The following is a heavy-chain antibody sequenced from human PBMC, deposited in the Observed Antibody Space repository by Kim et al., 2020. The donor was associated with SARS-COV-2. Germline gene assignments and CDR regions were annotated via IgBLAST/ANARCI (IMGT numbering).Heavy chain of an antibody. D-gene: IGHD3-10*01. CDR2: MNPNSGNT. V-gene: IGHV1-8*02. CDR1: GYTFTSYD. Sequence: ASVKVSCKASGYTFTSYDINWVRQATAQGLEWMGWMNPNSGNTGYAQKFQGRVTMTRNTSISTAYMELSSLRSEDTAVYYCARGATTYGSGSYYNLLSFGLVSAGGYSYGMDVWGQGPTVTVSS. J-gene: IGHJ6*02. CDR3: ARGATTYGSGSYYNLLSFGLVSAGGYSYGMDV.